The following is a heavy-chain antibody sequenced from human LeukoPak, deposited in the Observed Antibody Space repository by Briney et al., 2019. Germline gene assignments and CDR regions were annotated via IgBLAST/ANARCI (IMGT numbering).Heavy chain of an antibody. CDR2: IWSDGSNE. D-gene: IGHD3-22*01. V-gene: IGHV3-33*01. J-gene: IGHJ2*01. CDR3: ARDADTSGSYWYFDL. Sequence: GGSLRLSCAASGFTLSYYGMHWVRQAPGEGLEWVALIWSDGSNENYADSVKGRFTISRDTSRNTLYLQMHSLRAEDTAVYYCARDADTSGSYWYFDLWGRGTQVTVSS. CDR1: GFTLSYYG.